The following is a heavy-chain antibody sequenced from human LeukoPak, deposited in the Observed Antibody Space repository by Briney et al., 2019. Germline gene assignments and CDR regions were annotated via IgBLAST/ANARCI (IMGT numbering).Heavy chain of an antibody. CDR1: GFTFSSYA. CDR2: ISGSGGST. D-gene: IGHD2-2*01. J-gene: IGHJ5*02. CDR3: AKSYCSSTSCYFPYPIWYNWFDP. Sequence: GGSLRLSCAASGFTFSSYAMSWVRQAPGKGLEWVSAISGSGGSTYYADSVKGRFTISRDNSKNTLYLQMNSLRAEDTAVYYCAKSYCSSTSCYFPYPIWYNWFDPWGQGTLVTVSS. V-gene: IGHV3-23*01.